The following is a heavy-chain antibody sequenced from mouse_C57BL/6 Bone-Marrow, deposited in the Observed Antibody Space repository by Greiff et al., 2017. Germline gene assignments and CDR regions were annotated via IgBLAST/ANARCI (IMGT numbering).Heavy chain of an antibody. J-gene: IGHJ4*01. CDR1: GYSFTGYF. V-gene: IGHV1-20*01. CDR2: INPYNGDT. D-gene: IGHD2-2*01. CDR3: ARSGWLPLSAMDY. Sequence: VHVKQSGPELVKPGDSVKISCKASGYSFTGYFMNWVMQSHGKSLEWIGRINPYNGDTFYNQKFKGKATLTVDKSSSTAHMELRSLTSEDSAVYYCARSGWLPLSAMDYWGQGTSVTVSS.